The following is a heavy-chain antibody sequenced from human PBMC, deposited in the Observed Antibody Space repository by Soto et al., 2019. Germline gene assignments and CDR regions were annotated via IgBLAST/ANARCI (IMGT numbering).Heavy chain of an antibody. CDR1: GFSLNERAVG. V-gene: IGHV2-5*02. CDR3: AHGSGWLFDY. CDR2: TYWDDDN. D-gene: IGHD6-19*01. J-gene: IGHJ4*02. Sequence: QITLEESGPTLVKPTQTLTLTCTFSGFSLNERAVGVGWIRQPPGKALEWLAFTYWDDDNHYSPSLKNRLTITKDTSKNQVVLTMTNTDPADTATYYCAHGSGWLFDYWDQGTQVTVSS.